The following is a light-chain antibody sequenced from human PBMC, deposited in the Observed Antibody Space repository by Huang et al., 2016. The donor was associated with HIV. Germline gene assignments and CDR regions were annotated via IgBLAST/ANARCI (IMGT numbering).Light chain of an antibody. CDR1: QSVSGS. CDR2: GAS. V-gene: IGKV3-15*01. CDR3: QQYNNFYT. Sequence: EIVLTQSPATLSVSPGESATLSCRASQSVSGSLAWYQQKPGQAPRLLIYGASTRATGVPARFSGSGSGTEFTLTISSLESEDFAVYYCQQYNNFYTFGPGTRVDIK. J-gene: IGKJ3*01.